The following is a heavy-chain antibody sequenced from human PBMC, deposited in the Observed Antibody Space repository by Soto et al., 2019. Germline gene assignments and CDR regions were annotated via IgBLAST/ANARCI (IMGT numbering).Heavy chain of an antibody. CDR3: ARRYSYGYVNGGYYYGMDV. J-gene: IGHJ6*02. CDR2: IYYSGST. V-gene: IGHV4-61*01. CDR1: GGSVSSGSYY. D-gene: IGHD5-18*01. Sequence: SETLSLTCTVSGGSVSSGSYYWSWIRQPPGKGLEWIGYIYYSGSTNYNPSLKSRVTISVDTSKNQFSLKLSSVTAADTAVYYCARRYSYGYVNGGYYYGMDVWGQGTTVTVSS.